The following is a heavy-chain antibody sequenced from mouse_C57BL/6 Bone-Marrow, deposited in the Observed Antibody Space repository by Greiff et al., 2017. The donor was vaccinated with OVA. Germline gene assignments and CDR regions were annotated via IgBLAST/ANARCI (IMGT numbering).Heavy chain of an antibody. V-gene: IGHV14-1*01. J-gene: IGHJ3*01. CDR3: TAPPY. Sequence: VQLQQSGAELVRPGASVKLSCTASGFTFKDYYMHWVQQRPEQGLEWIGRIDPDDGYTYYAPKFQGQATMTADTASNTPYLQLSSLTSEDTAGYYCTAPPYGGQGTLVTVSA. CDR1: GFTFKDYY. CDR2: IDPDDGYT.